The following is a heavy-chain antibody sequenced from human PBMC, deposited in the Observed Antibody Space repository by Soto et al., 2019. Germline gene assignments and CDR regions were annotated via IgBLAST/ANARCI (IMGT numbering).Heavy chain of an antibody. CDR2: ISGSGDTT. CDR3: AKGSYRPHDY. CDR1: GFTFSTYA. D-gene: IGHD1-26*01. Sequence: LRLSCAASGFTFSTYAMSWVRQAPGKGLEWVSAISGSGDTTYYANSVRGRFTISRDNSKNTLYLQMNSLRAEDTAVYYCAKGSYRPHDYWGQGTLVTVSS. V-gene: IGHV3-23*01. J-gene: IGHJ4*02.